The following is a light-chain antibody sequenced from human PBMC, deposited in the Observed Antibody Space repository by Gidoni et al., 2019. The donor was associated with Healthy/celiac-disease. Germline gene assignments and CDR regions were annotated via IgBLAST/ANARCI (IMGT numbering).Light chain of an antibody. CDR1: QGINSY. CDR2: AAS. V-gene: IGKV1D-8*01. J-gene: IGKJ1*01. Sequence: VNRLTQSPSLLSASTGGSVTISCRMSQGINSYLAWYQQKPGKATWLLIYAASTWQSGVPPRVSGSGSGTEFTLTISSLQSEDFATYYCQQYYSFPWTFGQGTKVEIK. CDR3: QQYYSFPWT.